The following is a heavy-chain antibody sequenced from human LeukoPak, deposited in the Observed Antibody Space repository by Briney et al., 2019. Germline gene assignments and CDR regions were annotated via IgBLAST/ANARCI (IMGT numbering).Heavy chain of an antibody. CDR2: MNPNSGNT. CDR3: ARVYYDFWSGYPGPLDY. Sequence: ASVKVSCKASGYTFTSYDINWVRQATGQGLEWMGWMNPNSGNTGYAQKFQGRVTMTRNTSISTAYMELRSLRSDDTAVYYCARVYYDFWSGYPGPLDYWGQGTLVTVSS. J-gene: IGHJ4*02. CDR1: GYTFTSYD. V-gene: IGHV1-8*01. D-gene: IGHD3-3*01.